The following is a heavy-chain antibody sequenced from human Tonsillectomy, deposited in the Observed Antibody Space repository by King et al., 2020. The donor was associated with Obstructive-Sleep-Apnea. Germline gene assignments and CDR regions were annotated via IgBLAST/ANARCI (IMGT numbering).Heavy chain of an antibody. V-gene: IGHV3-11*01. Sequence: VQLVESGGGLVKPGGSRRLSCAASGFTFSDYYMSWIRQAPGKGLEWVSYISSIGSTIYDADSGKGRFTISRDNAKNYLYLKMNSLRAEDTAVYYCARGKDIVVVGADYGMDVWGQGTTVTVSS. CDR1: GFTFSDYY. CDR3: ARGKDIVVVGADYGMDV. CDR2: ISSIGSTI. J-gene: IGHJ6*02. D-gene: IGHD2-15*01.